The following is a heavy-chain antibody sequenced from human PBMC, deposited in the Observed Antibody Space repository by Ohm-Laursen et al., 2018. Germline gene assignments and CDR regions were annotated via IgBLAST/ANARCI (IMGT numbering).Heavy chain of an antibody. D-gene: IGHD3-22*01. V-gene: IGHV3-30*18. J-gene: IGHJ4*02. CDR2: ISYDGSNK. CDR3: AKTGDPDYYDSSGYYAYFDY. Sequence: SLRLSCTASGFPFSGYSMNWVRQAPGKGLKWVAVISYDGSNKYYADSVKGRFTISRDNAKNSLYLQMNSLRAEDTALYYCAKTGDPDYYDSSGYYAYFDYWGQGTLVTVPS. CDR1: GFPFSGYS.